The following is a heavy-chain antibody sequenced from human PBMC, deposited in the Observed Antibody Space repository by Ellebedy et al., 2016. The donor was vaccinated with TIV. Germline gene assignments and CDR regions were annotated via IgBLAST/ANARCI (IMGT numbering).Heavy chain of an antibody. CDR3: ATLESQWLVSGEFMFDP. Sequence: ASVKVSCKVSGYTLTELSMHWVRQAPGKGLEWMGGFDPEDGETIYAQKFQGRVTMTEDTSTDTAYMELSNLRSEDTAVYYCATLESQWLVSGEFMFDPWGQGTLVTVSS. CDR1: GYTLTELS. D-gene: IGHD6-19*01. CDR2: FDPEDGET. V-gene: IGHV1-24*01. J-gene: IGHJ5*02.